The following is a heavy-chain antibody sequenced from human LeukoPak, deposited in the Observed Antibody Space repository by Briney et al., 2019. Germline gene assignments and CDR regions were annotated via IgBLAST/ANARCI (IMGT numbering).Heavy chain of an antibody. CDR3: ARAVAPTKYFQH. CDR1: GFTFSSHW. D-gene: IGHD5-24*01. CDR2: IKEDGSQT. Sequence: PGGSLRLSCAASGFTFSSHWMSWVRQPPGKGLEWVANIKEDGSQTYYVDSVKGRFTISRDNAKNSLYLQMNSLRADDTAVYYCARAVAPTKYFQHWGQGTLVTVSS. J-gene: IGHJ1*01. V-gene: IGHV3-7*01.